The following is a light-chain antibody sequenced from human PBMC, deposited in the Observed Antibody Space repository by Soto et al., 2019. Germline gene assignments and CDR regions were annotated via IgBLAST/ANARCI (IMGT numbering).Light chain of an antibody. Sequence: EIVLTQSPATLSLSPGERVTFSCRASQGIRNHLAWYQHKPGQAPRLLIYGASTRATGIPARFSGSGSGTEFTLTISSLQSEDFAVYYCQQYNNWITFGQGTRLEIK. CDR1: QGIRNH. CDR3: QQYNNWIT. CDR2: GAS. V-gene: IGKV3-15*01. J-gene: IGKJ5*01.